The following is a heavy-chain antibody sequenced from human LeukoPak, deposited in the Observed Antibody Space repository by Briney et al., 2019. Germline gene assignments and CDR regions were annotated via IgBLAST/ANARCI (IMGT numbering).Heavy chain of an antibody. V-gene: IGHV3-23*01. Sequence: GGSLRLSCAASEFTFSTCSMTWVRQPPGKGLEWVSGISDSGGVTYYADSVKGRFAVSRDNSKNTLYLQMSSLRAEDTAVYYCAKRSKLSCSSTSCPLDYWGQGTLVTVSS. D-gene: IGHD2-2*01. CDR3: AKRSKLSCSSTSCPLDY. J-gene: IGHJ4*02. CDR1: EFTFSTCS. CDR2: ISDSGGVT.